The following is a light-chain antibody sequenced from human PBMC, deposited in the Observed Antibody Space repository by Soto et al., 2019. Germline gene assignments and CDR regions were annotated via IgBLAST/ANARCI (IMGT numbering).Light chain of an antibody. CDR1: QSVSSN. CDR3: QQYNNWPKWT. Sequence: EIVMTKSPATLSVSPGERATLSCRASQSVSSNLAWYQQKPGQAPRLLIYGASTRATGIPARFSGSGSGTEFTLTISSLQSEDFAVYYCQQYNNWPKWTFGQGNKVEIK. J-gene: IGKJ1*01. CDR2: GAS. V-gene: IGKV3-15*01.